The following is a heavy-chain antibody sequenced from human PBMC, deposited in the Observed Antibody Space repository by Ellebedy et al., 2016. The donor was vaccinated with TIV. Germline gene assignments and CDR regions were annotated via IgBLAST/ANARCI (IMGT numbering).Heavy chain of an antibody. V-gene: IGHV4-34*01. CDR1: GGSFSGYY. D-gene: IGHD4-17*01. J-gene: IGHJ6*02. CDR2: INHSGST. CDR3: ARGPRRVTNYYYYYGMDV. Sequence: SETLSLTCAVYGGSFSGYYWSWIRQPPGKGLEWIGEINHSGSTNYNPSLKSRVTISVDTSKNQFSLKLSSVTAADTAVYYCARGPRRVTNYYYYYGMDVWGQGTTVTVSS.